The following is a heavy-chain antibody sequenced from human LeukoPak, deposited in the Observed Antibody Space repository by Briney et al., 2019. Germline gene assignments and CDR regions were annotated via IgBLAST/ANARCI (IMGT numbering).Heavy chain of an antibody. CDR1: GGSISSGGYY. CDR2: IYYSGST. Sequence: SETLSLTCTVSGGSISSGGYYWSWIRQHPGKGLEWIGYIYYSGSTYYNPSLKSRVTISVDTSKNQFSLKLSSVTAADTAVYYCAEVPGYSSGWPSPSGYWGQGTLVTVSS. CDR3: AEVPGYSSGWPSPSGY. V-gene: IGHV4-31*03. J-gene: IGHJ4*02. D-gene: IGHD6-19*01.